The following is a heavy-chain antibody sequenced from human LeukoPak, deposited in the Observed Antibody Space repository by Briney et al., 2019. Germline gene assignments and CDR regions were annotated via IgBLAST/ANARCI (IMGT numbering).Heavy chain of an antibody. CDR3: ASTNRYCSGGSSYTPNDY. D-gene: IGHD2-15*01. V-gene: IGHV1-18*01. CDR2: ISAHNGNT. Sequence: ASVKVSCKASGYTFTSYGISWVRQAPGQGLEWMGWISAHNGNTKNAQKIQGRVTMTTDTSTSTAYMELRSLRSDDTAVYYCASTNRYCSGGSSYTPNDYWGQGTLVTVSS. CDR1: GYTFTSYG. J-gene: IGHJ4*02.